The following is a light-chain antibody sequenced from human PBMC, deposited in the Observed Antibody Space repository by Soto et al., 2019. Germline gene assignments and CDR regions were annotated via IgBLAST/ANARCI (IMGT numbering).Light chain of an antibody. V-gene: IGKV1-33*01. CDR3: QQYDNLPRT. Sequence: DIQMTQSPSSLSASVGDRVTITSQASQDISNYLNWYQQKPGKAPKLLIYDASNLETGVPSRFSGSGSGTDFTFTISSLQPEDIATYYCQQYDNLPRTFGPGTKVDIK. CDR1: QDISNY. J-gene: IGKJ3*01. CDR2: DAS.